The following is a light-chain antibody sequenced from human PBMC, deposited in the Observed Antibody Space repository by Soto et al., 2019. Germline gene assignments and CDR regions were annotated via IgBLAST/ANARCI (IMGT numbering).Light chain of an antibody. Sequence: QSVLTQSPSASASLGASVKLTCTLSSGHSSYAIAWHQQQPEKGPRYLMRVNSDGSHSKGDGIPERFSGSSSGAERYLTISGLQSEDEADYYCQTWGVFGGGTKLTVL. CDR2: VNSDGSH. V-gene: IGLV4-69*01. CDR3: QTWGV. CDR1: SGHSSYA. J-gene: IGLJ2*01.